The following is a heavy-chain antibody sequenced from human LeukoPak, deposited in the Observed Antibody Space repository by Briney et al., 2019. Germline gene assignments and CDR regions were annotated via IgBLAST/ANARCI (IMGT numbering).Heavy chain of an antibody. CDR1: GFTFSSYA. D-gene: IGHD2-2*01. Sequence: PGRSLRLSCAASGFTFSSYAMSWVRQAPGKGLEWVAFIRYDGSNKYYADSVKGRFTISRDNSKNTLYLQMNSLRAEDTAVYYCAKVPAATYYYYYYMDVWGKGTTVTVSS. CDR2: IRYDGSNK. CDR3: AKVPAATYYYYYYMDV. J-gene: IGHJ6*03. V-gene: IGHV3-30*02.